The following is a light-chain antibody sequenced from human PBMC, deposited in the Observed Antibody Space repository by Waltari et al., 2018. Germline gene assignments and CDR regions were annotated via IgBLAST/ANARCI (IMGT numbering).Light chain of an antibody. J-gene: IGLJ1*01. CDR3: CSYAGSRTYV. Sequence: QSALTQPASASGSPGQSITISCTGTSSDVGSYNFVSWYQHHPGKAPKLMIFEGSRRPSGISNRFSGSKSGNTASLTISGLQAEDEADYYCCSYAGSRTYVFGAGTKVTVL. CDR2: EGS. CDR1: SSDVGSYNF. V-gene: IGLV2-23*01.